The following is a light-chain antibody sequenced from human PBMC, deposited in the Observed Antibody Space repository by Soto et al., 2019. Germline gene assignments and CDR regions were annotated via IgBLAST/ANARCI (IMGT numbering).Light chain of an antibody. CDR2: AAS. CDR1: QGISSY. Sequence: DIQLTQSPSFLSASVGDRVTITCRASQGISSYLAWYQQKPGKAPKLLIYAASTLQGGVPSRFSGSGSGTDFTLTISCLQSEDFATYYCQQYYSYPLTFGGGTKVDI. V-gene: IGKV1-9*01. CDR3: QQYYSYPLT. J-gene: IGKJ4*01.